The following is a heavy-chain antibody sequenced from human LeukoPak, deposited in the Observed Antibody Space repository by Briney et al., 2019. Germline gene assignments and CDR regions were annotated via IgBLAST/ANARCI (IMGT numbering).Heavy chain of an antibody. CDR2: IYYSGST. D-gene: IGHD6-19*01. J-gene: IGHJ4*02. CDR3: ARVAGYSSGWYSRKYYFDY. CDR1: GGSISSSSYY. V-gene: IGHV4-39*07. Sequence: SETLSLTCTVSGGSISSSSYYWGWIRQPPGRGLEWIGNIYYSGSTYYNPSLKSRVTISVDTSKNQFSLKLSSVTAADTAVYYCARVAGYSSGWYSRKYYFDYWGQGTLVTVSS.